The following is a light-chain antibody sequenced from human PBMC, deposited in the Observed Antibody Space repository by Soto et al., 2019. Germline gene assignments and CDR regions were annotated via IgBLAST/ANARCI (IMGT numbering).Light chain of an antibody. CDR2: GAS. CDR3: QQYNTWTWT. J-gene: IGKJ1*01. Sequence: EIVMTQSPATLSMSPGERATLSCRASQSVGTNLAWFQQKPGQAPRLLMYGASTWASGIPARFSGSGSGTDFTLTISSXXXEDFAVYYCQQYNTWTWTFGQGTKVEIK. V-gene: IGKV3-15*01. CDR1: QSVGTN.